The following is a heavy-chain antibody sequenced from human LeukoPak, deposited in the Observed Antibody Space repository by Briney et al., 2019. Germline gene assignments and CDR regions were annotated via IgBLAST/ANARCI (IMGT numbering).Heavy chain of an antibody. D-gene: IGHD3-10*01. J-gene: IGHJ4*02. V-gene: IGHV4-59*08. CDR1: GGSISSYY. CDR2: IYYSGST. Sequence: SETLSLTCTVSGGSISSYYWSWNRQPPGKGLEWIGYIYYSGSTNYNPSLKSRVTISVDTSKNQFSLKLSSVTAADTAVYYCARLTYYYGSGSPDRIDYWGQGTLVTVSS. CDR3: ARLTYYYGSGSPDRIDY.